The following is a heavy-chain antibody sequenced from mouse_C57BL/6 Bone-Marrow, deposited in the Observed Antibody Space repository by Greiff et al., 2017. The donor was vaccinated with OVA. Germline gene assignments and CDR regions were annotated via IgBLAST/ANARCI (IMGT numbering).Heavy chain of an antibody. J-gene: IGHJ3*01. Sequence: DVHLVESGGGLVQPGGSLKLSCAASGFTFSDYYMYWVRQTPEKRLEWVAYISNGGGSTYYPDTVKGRFTISRDNAKKTLYLQMSRLKSEDTAMYYCARQSYPRGFAYWGQGTLSLSLQ. V-gene: IGHV5-12*01. CDR3: ARQSYPRGFAY. D-gene: IGHD2-10*01. CDR2: ISNGGGST. CDR1: GFTFSDYY.